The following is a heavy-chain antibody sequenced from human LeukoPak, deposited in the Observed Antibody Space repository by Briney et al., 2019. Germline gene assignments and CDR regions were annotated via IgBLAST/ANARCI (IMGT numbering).Heavy chain of an antibody. CDR1: GFTFSHYG. V-gene: IGHV3-15*01. J-gene: IGHJ4*02. CDR3: TTARNMVRGVIPLDY. D-gene: IGHD3-10*01. Sequence: PGGSLRLSCAASGFTFSHYGMHWVRQAPGKGLEWVGRIRSKTDGGTTDYAAPVKGRFTISRDDSKNTLYLQMNSLKTGDTAVYYCTTARNMVRGVIPLDYWGQGTLVTVSS. CDR2: IRSKTDGGTT.